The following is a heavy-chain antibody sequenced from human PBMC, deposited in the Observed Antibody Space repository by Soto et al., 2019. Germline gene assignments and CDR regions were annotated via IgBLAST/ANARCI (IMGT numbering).Heavy chain of an antibody. D-gene: IGHD4-17*01. CDR2: ISSSSSYI. J-gene: IGHJ4*02. V-gene: IGHV3-21*01. Sequence: EVQLVESGGGLVKPGGSLRLSCAASGFTCSSYSMNWVRQAPGKGLEWVSSISSSSSYIYYADSVKGRFTISRDNAKNSLYLQMNSLRAEDTAVHYCARSPSMTTVSLDYWGQGTLVTVSS. CDR3: ARSPSMTTVSLDY. CDR1: GFTCSSYS.